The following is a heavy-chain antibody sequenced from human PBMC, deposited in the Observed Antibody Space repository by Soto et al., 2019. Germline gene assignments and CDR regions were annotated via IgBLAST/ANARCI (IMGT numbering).Heavy chain of an antibody. D-gene: IGHD3-9*01. CDR3: VHRPQYYDILTGLVTDY. V-gene: IGHV2-5*02. CDR1: GFSLSTSGVG. J-gene: IGHJ4*02. CDR2: IYWDDDK. Sequence: QITLKESGPTLVKPTQTLTLTCTFSGFSLSTSGVGVGWIRQPPGKALEWLALIYWDDDKRYSPSLKSRLTITKDTSKNQVVLTMTNMDPVDTATYYCVHRPQYYDILTGLVTDYWGQGTLVTVSS.